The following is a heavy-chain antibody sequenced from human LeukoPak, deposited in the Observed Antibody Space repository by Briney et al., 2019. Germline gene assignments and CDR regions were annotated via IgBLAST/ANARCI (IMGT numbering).Heavy chain of an antibody. CDR1: GYTFTGYY. CDR2: INPNSGGT. Sequence: ASVKVSCKASGYTFTGYYMHWVRQAPGQGLEWMGWINPNSGGTNYAQKFQGRVTMTRDTSISTAYMELSRLRSDDTAVYYCAREIWDDFWSGYFPVAFDIWGQGTMVTVSS. J-gene: IGHJ3*02. D-gene: IGHD3-3*01. CDR3: AREIWDDFWSGYFPVAFDI. V-gene: IGHV1-2*02.